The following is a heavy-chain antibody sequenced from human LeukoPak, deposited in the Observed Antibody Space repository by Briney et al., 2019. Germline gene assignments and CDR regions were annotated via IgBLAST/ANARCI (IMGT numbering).Heavy chain of an antibody. Sequence: GGSLRLSCAASGFTFSSCSMNWVRQAPGKGLEWVSAISSDSSYIYCADSVRGRFTISRDNAKNSLYLQMNSLRAEDTAVYYCARIRDFGASYHYFYMDVWGKGTTVTVSS. CDR3: ARIRDFGASYHYFYMDV. CDR1: GFTFSSCS. J-gene: IGHJ6*03. CDR2: ISSDSSYI. D-gene: IGHD4-17*01. V-gene: IGHV3-21*01.